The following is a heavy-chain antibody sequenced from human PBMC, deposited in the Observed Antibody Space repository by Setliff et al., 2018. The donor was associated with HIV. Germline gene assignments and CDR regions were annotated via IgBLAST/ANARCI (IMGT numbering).Heavy chain of an antibody. D-gene: IGHD6-13*01. CDR3: ARGESSSWYYNHAFDI. Sequence: PSVKVSCKASGGTFSSYAISWVRQAPGQGLEWMGGIIPILGIANYAQKFQGRVTITADESTSTAYMELSSLRSEDTAVYYCARGESSSWYYNHAFDIWGQGSMGTVSS. CDR1: GGTFSSYA. CDR2: IIPILGIA. V-gene: IGHV1-69*10. J-gene: IGHJ3*02.